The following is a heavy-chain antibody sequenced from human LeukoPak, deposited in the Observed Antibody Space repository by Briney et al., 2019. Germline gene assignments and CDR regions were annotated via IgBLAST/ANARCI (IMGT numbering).Heavy chain of an antibody. CDR1: GGSISSYY. J-gene: IGHJ6*03. CDR3: ARDSGYCSGGTCYQYYYMDV. CDR2: IYYSGST. V-gene: IGHV4-59*12. Sequence: SETLSLTCTVSGGSISSYYWSWIRQPPGKGLEWIGYIYYSGSTNYNPSLKSRVSMSIDTSKNQFSLKLSSVTAADTAVYYCARDSGYCSGGTCYQYYYMDVWGKGTTVTVSS. D-gene: IGHD2-15*01.